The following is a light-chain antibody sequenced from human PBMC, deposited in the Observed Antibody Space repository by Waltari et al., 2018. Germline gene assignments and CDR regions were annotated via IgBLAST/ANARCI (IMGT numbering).Light chain of an antibody. CDR3: QQSYSIPFT. Sequence: DIQVTQSPSSLSPSVGDRVTISCRASQTIKNYLNWYQQKQGKAPNLLIYAASSLESGVPSRFSGSGSGTDFTLTISSLQPEDFATYYCQQSYSIPFTFGGGTRV. CDR2: AAS. V-gene: IGKV1-39*01. CDR1: QTIKNY. J-gene: IGKJ4*01.